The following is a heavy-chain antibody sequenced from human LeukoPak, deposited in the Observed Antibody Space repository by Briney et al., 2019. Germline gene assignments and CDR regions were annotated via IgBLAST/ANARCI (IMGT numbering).Heavy chain of an antibody. D-gene: IGHD3-22*01. CDR3: AREGLAYDSSGYYFHFDY. Sequence: SETLSLTCSVSGGSISSYYWSWIRQPAGKGLEWIGRIYTSGSTNYNPSLKSRVTMSVDTSKNQFSLELSSVTAADTAVYYCAREGLAYDSSGYYFHFDYWGQGTLVTVSS. J-gene: IGHJ4*02. CDR2: IYTSGST. V-gene: IGHV4-4*07. CDR1: GGSISSYY.